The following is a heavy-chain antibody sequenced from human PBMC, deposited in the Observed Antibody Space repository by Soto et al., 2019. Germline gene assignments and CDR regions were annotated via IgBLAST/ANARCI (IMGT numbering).Heavy chain of an antibody. CDR2: IYSSGST. CDR1: GFTVSSNY. D-gene: IGHD3-10*01. Sequence: PGGSLRLSCAASGFTVSSNYMGWVRQAPGKGLEWVSVIYSSGSTYYADSVKGRLTISRDNSKNTLYLQMNNLRAEDTAVYYCARERKMGSFYNYYYMDVWGKGTTVTVSS. CDR3: ARERKMGSFYNYYYMDV. J-gene: IGHJ6*03. V-gene: IGHV3-66*01.